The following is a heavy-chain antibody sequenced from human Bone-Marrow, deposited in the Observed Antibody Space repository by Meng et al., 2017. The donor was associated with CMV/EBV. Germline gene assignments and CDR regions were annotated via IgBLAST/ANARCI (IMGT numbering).Heavy chain of an antibody. CDR3: VRDPKIFPPRNLDY. CDR1: GFTVSSNY. CDR2: IYSGGST. J-gene: IGHJ4*02. Sequence: GESLKISCDSSGFTVSSNYMSWVRQAPGKGLEWVSIIYSGGSTDYADAVKGRFTITRDNSKNTLYHQMNRQRAEDTDVYYWVRDPKIFPPRNLDYWGQGTLVTVSS. D-gene: IGHD3-3*01. V-gene: IGHV3-53*01.